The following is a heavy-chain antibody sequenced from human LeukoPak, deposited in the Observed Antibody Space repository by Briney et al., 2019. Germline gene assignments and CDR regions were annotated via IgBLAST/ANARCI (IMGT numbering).Heavy chain of an antibody. D-gene: IGHD3-9*01. V-gene: IGHV4-34*01. J-gene: IGHJ3*02. CDR2: INHSGST. CDR3: ARDGANDILTGYPNDAFDI. CDR1: GGSFSGYY. Sequence: SETLSLACAGYGGSFSGYYWSWIRQPPGKGLEWIGEINHSGSTNYNPSLKSRVTISVDTSKNQISLKLSSVTAADTAVYYCARDGANDILTGYPNDAFDIWGQGTMVTVSS.